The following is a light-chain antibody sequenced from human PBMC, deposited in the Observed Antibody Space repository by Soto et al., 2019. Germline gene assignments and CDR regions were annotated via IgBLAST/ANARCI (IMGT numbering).Light chain of an antibody. CDR1: NSNIGRDS. J-gene: IGLJ3*02. Sequence: QSVLTQPPSLSGTPGQRVTISCSGSNSNIGRDSVNWYQHFPGTAPKILIYSDDERPSGVPARFSGSKTGTSASLAISGLQSADEAAYYCAAWYDNLNGPLFGGGTKLTVL. CDR2: SDD. CDR3: AAWYDNLNGPL. V-gene: IGLV1-44*01.